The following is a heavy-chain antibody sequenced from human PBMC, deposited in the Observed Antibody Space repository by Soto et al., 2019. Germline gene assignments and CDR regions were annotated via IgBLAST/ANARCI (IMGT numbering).Heavy chain of an antibody. J-gene: IGHJ4*02. CDR2: IRSKANNYAT. V-gene: IGHV3-73*02. Sequence: EVQLVESGGGLVQPGGSLKLSCAASGFTFSGSAIHWVRQASGKGLEWAGRIRSKANNYATTYAASGKGRFTISRDDSKNSAYLQMNSLKTEDMAVYYCSRRDRSAGSYYSDYWGQGTLVTVSS. D-gene: IGHD2-15*01. CDR3: SRRDRSAGSYYSDY. CDR1: GFTFSGSA.